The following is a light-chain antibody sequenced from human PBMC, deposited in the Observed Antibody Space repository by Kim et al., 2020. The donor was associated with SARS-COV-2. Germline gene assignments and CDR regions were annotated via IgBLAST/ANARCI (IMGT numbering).Light chain of an antibody. CDR3: SALDSSLSGV. Sequence: LRQTATLTCTGNSNIVGNQGAAWLQQHQGHPPKLLSYRNNNRPSGISERFSASRSGNTASLTITGLQPEDEADYYCSALDSSLSGVFGGGTKVTVL. V-gene: IGLV10-54*02. J-gene: IGLJ3*02. CDR1: SNIVGNQG. CDR2: RNN.